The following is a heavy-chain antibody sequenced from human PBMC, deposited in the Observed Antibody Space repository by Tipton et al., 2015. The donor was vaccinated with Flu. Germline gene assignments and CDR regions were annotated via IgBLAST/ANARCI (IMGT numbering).Heavy chain of an antibody. CDR3: ARLSYYDVDLKNFYFDY. CDR1: SGSIRSTNYF. J-gene: IGHJ4*02. V-gene: IGHV4-39*01. CDR2: IYSSGTT. D-gene: IGHD3-10*02. Sequence: TLSLTCTVSSGSIRSTNYFCAWIRQPQGKRLELIGSIYSSGTTYSNPSLKSRVTISVDTSKSQFSLKLRSVTAADTAVYYCARLSYYDVDLKNFYFDYWGQGALVTVSS.